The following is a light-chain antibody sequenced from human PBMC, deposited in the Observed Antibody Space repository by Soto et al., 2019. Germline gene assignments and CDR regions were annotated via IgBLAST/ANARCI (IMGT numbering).Light chain of an antibody. CDR2: AAS. CDR3: QQSHSTPLT. J-gene: IGKJ4*01. V-gene: IGKV1-39*01. Sequence: DLPMTQSPSSLSASVGDRVTLTCGASQSIANFLNWYQQKPGKAPKPLIYAASSLQSGVPARFSGSGSGTDFTLTISSLQPEDFATYYCQQSHSTPLTFGGGTKVEMK. CDR1: QSIANF.